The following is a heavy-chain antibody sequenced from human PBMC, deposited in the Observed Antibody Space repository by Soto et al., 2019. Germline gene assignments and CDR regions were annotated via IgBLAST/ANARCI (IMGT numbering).Heavy chain of an antibody. J-gene: IGHJ4*01. V-gene: IGHV3-33*01. CDR2: ICDGGSGK. CDR3: GRDYSSYWYGFEF. Sequence: PGGSLRLSCAASGFTFSSHGMHWVRQAPDKGLEWVSVICDGGSGKYYADSVKGRFTISRDNSKNTLYLQLNSLRAEDTAVYYCGRDYSSYWYGFEFWGQGTLVPVSS. CDR1: GFTFSSHG. D-gene: IGHD6-19*01.